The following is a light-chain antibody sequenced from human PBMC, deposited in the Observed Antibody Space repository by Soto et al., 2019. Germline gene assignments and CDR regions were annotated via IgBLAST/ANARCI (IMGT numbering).Light chain of an antibody. CDR1: SSDVGGYNY. V-gene: IGLV2-14*01. J-gene: IGLJ1*01. CDR3: SSYTSGSTDV. CDR2: EVS. Sequence: QSALTQPASVSGSPGQSITISCTGTSSDVGGYNYVSWYQQHPGKAPKVMIYEVSNRPSGVSDRFSGSKSGNTASLTISGLQAEDESDYYCSSYTSGSTDVFGTGTKLTVL.